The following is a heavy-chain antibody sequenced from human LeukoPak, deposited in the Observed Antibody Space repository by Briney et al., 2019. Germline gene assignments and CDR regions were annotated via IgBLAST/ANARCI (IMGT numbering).Heavy chain of an antibody. Sequence: GGSLRLSCAASGFTFSSYGMHWVRQAPGKGLEWVAVIWYDRSNKYYADSVKGRFTISRDNSKNTLYLQMNSLRAEDTAVYYCARDQAPYGDYVPLFDPWGQGTLVTVSS. V-gene: IGHV3-33*01. CDR3: ARDQAPYGDYVPLFDP. CDR1: GFTFSSYG. CDR2: IWYDRSNK. D-gene: IGHD4-17*01. J-gene: IGHJ5*02.